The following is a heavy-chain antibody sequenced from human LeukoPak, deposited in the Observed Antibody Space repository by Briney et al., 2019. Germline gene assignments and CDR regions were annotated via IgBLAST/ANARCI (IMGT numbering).Heavy chain of an antibody. D-gene: IGHD5-18*01. CDR1: GFTFSSYA. V-gene: IGHV3-21*01. J-gene: IGHJ4*02. Sequence: GGSLRLSCAASGFTFSSYAISWVRQAPGKGLEWVSSISSSSSYIYYADSVKGRFTISRDNSKNTLYLQMNSLRAEDTAVYYCAKSLRIYSYGLDLIDYWGQGTLVTVSS. CDR3: AKSLRIYSYGLDLIDY. CDR2: ISSSSSYI.